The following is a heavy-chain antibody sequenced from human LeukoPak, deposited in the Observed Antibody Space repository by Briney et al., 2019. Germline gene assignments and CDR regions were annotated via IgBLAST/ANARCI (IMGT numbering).Heavy chain of an antibody. CDR3: ARHGAYSSSSFDY. CDR1: GGSIGTYY. J-gene: IGHJ4*02. D-gene: IGHD6-13*01. CDR2: VYYIGTT. Sequence: SETLSLTCTVSGGSIGTYYWSWIRQPLGKGLEWIGFVYYIGTTNYNPSLKSRVTMSVDTSKNQFSLKLSSVTAADTAVYYCARHGAYSSSSFDYWGQGTLVTVSS. V-gene: IGHV4-59*01.